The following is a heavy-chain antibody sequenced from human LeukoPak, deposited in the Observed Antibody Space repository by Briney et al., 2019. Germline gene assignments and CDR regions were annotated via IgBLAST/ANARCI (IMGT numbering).Heavy chain of an antibody. D-gene: IGHD3-22*01. V-gene: IGHV1-69-2*01. CDR2: VDPEDGET. Sequence: ASVKISCKVSGYTFTDYYMHWVQQAPGKGLEWMGLVDPEDGETIYAEKFQGRVTITADTSTDTAYMELSSLRSEDTAVYHCATGLYDSSGGDFDYWGQGTLVTVSS. CDR3: ATGLYDSSGGDFDY. CDR1: GYTFTDYY. J-gene: IGHJ4*02.